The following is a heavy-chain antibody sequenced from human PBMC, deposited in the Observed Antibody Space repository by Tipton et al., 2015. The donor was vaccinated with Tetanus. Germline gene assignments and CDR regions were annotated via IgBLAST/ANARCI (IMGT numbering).Heavy chain of an antibody. V-gene: IGHV4-30-4*01. CDR1: GDSISSGDYY. CDR2: IYNSGST. CDR3: AREGYCFDGSSYYYYFDS. D-gene: IGHD3-22*01. Sequence: TLSLTCTVSGDSISSGDYYWSWIRQPPGKGLEWIGYIYNSGSTYYNPSLKSRITISVDTSKSQFSLNLSSVTAADTAVYYCAREGYCFDGSSYYYYFDSWGQGTLVTVSS. J-gene: IGHJ4*02.